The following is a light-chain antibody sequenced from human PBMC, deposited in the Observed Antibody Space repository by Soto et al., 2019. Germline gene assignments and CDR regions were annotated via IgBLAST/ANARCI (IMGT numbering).Light chain of an antibody. J-gene: IGKJ4*01. CDR3: HQHNRAPFT. V-gene: IGKV3-20*01. Sequence: EIVLTQSPGTLSLSRGERATLSCRASQSVGSSLAWYQQKSGQAPRLLIFAASSRATGIPDRFSGSGFGTDFNLTITRLEPEDFVVCCCHQHNRAPFTFGGGTKVEIK. CDR1: QSVGSS. CDR2: AAS.